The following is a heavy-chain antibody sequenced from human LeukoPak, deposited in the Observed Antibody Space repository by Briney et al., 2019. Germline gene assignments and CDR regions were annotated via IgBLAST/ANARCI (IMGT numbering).Heavy chain of an antibody. CDR3: ARDDDYHSIFDY. Sequence: GGSLRLSCAASGFTFSSYAMSWVRQAPGKGLEWVSSISSSSSYIYYADSVKGRFTISRDNAKNSLYLQMNSLRAEDTAVYYCARDDDYHSIFDYWGQGTLVTVSS. V-gene: IGHV3-21*01. J-gene: IGHJ4*02. CDR2: ISSSSSYI. CDR1: GFTFSSYA. D-gene: IGHD3-16*01.